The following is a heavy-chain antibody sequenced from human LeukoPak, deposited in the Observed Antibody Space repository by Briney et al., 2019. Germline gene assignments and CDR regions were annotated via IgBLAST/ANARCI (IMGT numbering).Heavy chain of an antibody. D-gene: IGHD3-22*01. V-gene: IGHV1-69*05. CDR3: ARKSEYYDSSGYSCWFDY. CDR2: IIPIFGTA. J-gene: IGHJ4*02. Sequence: SVKVSCKASGGTFSSYAISWVRQAPGQGLEWMGGIIPIFGTANYAQKFQGRVTITTDESTSTAYMELSSLRSEDTAVYYCARKSEYYDSSGYSCWFDYWGQGTLVTVSS. CDR1: GGTFSSYA.